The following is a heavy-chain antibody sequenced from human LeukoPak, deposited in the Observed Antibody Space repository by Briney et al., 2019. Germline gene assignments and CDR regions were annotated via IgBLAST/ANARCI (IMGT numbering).Heavy chain of an antibody. CDR1: GFTFSDHY. V-gene: IGHV3-72*01. Sequence: GGSLRLSCAASGFTFSDHYMDWVRQAPGKGLEWVGRTRNKANSYTTEYAASEKGRFTISRDDSKNSLYLQMNSLKTEDTAVYYCATTGSASGGWGQGTLVTVSS. CDR2: TRNKANSYTT. J-gene: IGHJ4*02. D-gene: IGHD1-14*01. CDR3: ATTGSASGG.